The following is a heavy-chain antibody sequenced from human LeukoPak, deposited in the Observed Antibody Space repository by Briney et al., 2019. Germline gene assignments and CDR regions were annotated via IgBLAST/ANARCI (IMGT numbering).Heavy chain of an antibody. Sequence: PGGSLRLSCAASGFTFSSYWMHWVRQAPGKGLVWVSRINSDGSSTSYADSVKGRFTISRDNAKNTLYLQMNSLRAEDTAVYYCARGRGSGWYAGTYYYYGMDVWGQGTTVTVSS. CDR3: ARGRGSGWYAGTYYYYGMDV. V-gene: IGHV3-74*01. CDR1: GFTFSSYW. D-gene: IGHD6-19*01. CDR2: INSDGSST. J-gene: IGHJ6*02.